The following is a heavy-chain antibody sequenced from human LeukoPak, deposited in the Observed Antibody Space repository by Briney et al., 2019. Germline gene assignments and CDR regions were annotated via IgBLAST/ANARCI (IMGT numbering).Heavy chain of an antibody. Sequence: GGSLRLSCAASGFTFSSYWMSWVRQAPGKGLEWVANIKHDGGEKYYVDSVKGRFAISRDNAKNSLYLQMNSLRAEDTAVYYCARAPREWLLGYYFDYWGQGTLVTVSS. CDR1: GFTFSSYW. V-gene: IGHV3-7*01. CDR2: IKHDGGEK. J-gene: IGHJ4*02. CDR3: ARAPREWLLGYYFDY. D-gene: IGHD3-3*01.